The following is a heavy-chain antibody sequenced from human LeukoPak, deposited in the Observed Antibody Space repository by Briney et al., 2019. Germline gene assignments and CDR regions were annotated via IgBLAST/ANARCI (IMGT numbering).Heavy chain of an antibody. D-gene: IGHD6-6*01. Sequence: PGGSLRLSCAASGFTFSSYWMSWVRQAPGKGLEWVAVIWYDGSNKYYADSVKGRFTISRDNSKNTLYLQMNSLRAEDTAVYYCAKGYYSSSYVDYWGQGTLVTVSS. CDR3: AKGYYSSSYVDY. J-gene: IGHJ4*02. CDR2: IWYDGSNK. V-gene: IGHV3-33*06. CDR1: GFTFSSYW.